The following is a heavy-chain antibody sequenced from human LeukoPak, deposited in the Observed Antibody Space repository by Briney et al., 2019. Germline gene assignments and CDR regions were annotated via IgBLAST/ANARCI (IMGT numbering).Heavy chain of an antibody. CDR3: ARDLVTVTKGFDI. D-gene: IGHD4-17*01. J-gene: IGHJ3*02. V-gene: IGHV4-59*11. CDR2: ISYIGST. CDR1: DDSFSSHY. Sequence: SDTLSLTCAVSDDSFSSHYWTWIRQPPGKGLEWIGYISYIGSTNYNPSLKSRVTISIDTSKNHFSLKLSSVTAADTAVYYCARDLVTVTKGFDIWGQGTMVSVSS.